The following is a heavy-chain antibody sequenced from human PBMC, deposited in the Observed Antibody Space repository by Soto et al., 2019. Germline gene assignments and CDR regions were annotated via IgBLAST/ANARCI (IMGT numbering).Heavy chain of an antibody. D-gene: IGHD3-10*01. CDR1: GGSISSYY. CDR3: ARTGLRPKRGGMVRGYKPHYYYYGMDV. V-gene: IGHV4-59*01. J-gene: IGHJ6*02. Sequence: PSETLSLTCTVSGGSISSYYWSWIRQPPGQGLEWIRYIHYSGITTYNPSRNSRVTISVDTSKNQVSLTLSSVTAADTGVYGCARTGLRPKRGGMVRGYKPHYYYYGMDVWGQGNTVTVSS. CDR2: IHYSGIT.